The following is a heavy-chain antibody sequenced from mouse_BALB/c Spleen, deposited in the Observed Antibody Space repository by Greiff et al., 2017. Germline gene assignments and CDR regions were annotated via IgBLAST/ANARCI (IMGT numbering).Heavy chain of an antibody. CDR2: ISYSGST. CDR1: GYSITSDYA. D-gene: IGHD2-1*01. Sequence: DVKLQESGPGLVKPSQSLSLTCTVTGYSITSDYAWNWIRQFPGNKLEWMGYISYSGSTSYNPSLKSRISITRDTSKNQFFLQLNSVTTEDTATYYCALYGNYPYYYAMDYWGQGTSVTVSS. CDR3: ALYGNYPYYYAMDY. J-gene: IGHJ4*01. V-gene: IGHV3-2*02.